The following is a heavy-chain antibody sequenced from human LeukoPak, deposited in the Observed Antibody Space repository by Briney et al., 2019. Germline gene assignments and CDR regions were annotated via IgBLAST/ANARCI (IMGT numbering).Heavy chain of an antibody. CDR2: IYSGGST. CDR1: GFTFSSYY. J-gene: IGHJ4*02. D-gene: IGHD3-10*01. V-gene: IGHV3-53*01. Sequence: GGSLRLSCAASGFTFSSYYMHWVRQAPGKGLEWVAVIYSGGSTYNADSVKGRFTISRDSSQNTLYLQMNSLRAEDTAVYYCAKEKGMYYYGSGSHSGTFDYWGQGALVTVSS. CDR3: AKEKGMYYYGSGSHSGTFDY.